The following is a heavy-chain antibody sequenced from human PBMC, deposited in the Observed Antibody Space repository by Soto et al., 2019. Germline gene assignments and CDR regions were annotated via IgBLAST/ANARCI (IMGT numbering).Heavy chain of an antibody. V-gene: IGHV4-34*01. Sequence: SETLSLTCAVYGGSFSGYYWSWIRQHPGEGLEWIVDMNHSRSTNYNPSLKSRVTISVDTSKNQFSLKVSSVTAADTAVYYCARVGDCSGGSCYFFDYWGQGTLVTVSS. CDR2: MNHSRST. J-gene: IGHJ4*02. CDR3: ARVGDCSGGSCYFFDY. D-gene: IGHD2-15*01. CDR1: GGSFSGYY.